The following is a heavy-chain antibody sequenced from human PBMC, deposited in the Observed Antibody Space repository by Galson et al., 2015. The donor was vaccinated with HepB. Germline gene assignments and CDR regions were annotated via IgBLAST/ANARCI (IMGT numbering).Heavy chain of an antibody. D-gene: IGHD3-3*01. Sequence: SLRLSCAASGFTFSSYWMSWVRQAPGKGLEWVANIKQDGSEKYYVDSVKGRFTISRDNAKNSLYLQMNSLRAEDTAVYYCARDRYLYYDRPNDAFDIWGQGTMVTVSS. V-gene: IGHV3-7*03. CDR3: ARDRYLYYDRPNDAFDI. CDR1: GFTFSSYW. CDR2: IKQDGSEK. J-gene: IGHJ3*02.